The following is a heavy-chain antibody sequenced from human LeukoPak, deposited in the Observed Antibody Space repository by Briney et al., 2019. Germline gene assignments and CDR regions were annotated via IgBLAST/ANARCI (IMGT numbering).Heavy chain of an antibody. J-gene: IGHJ4*02. CDR2: ISSSSSYI. D-gene: IGHD6-19*01. CDR1: GFTFSSYS. V-gene: IGHV3-21*01. CDR3: ARGEAVALYYFDY. Sequence: GGSLRLSCAASGFTFSSYSMNWVRQAPGKGLEWVSSISSSSSYIYYADSVKGRFTISRDNAKNSLYLQMNSLRAEDTAVYYCARGEAVALYYFDYWGQGTLVTVSS.